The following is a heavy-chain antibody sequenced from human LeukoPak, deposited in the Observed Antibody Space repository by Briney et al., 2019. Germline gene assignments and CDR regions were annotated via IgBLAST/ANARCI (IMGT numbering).Heavy chain of an antibody. CDR2: INSDGSST. D-gene: IGHD3-3*01. CDR3: ARESVDDFWSGYYKYYYYGMDV. Sequence: GGSLRPSCAASGFTFSSYWMHWVRQAPGKGLVWVSRINSDGSSTSYADSVKGRFTISRDNAKNTLYLQMNSLRAEDTAVYYCARESVDDFWSGYYKYYYYGMDVWGQGTTVTVSS. V-gene: IGHV3-74*01. CDR1: GFTFSSYW. J-gene: IGHJ6*02.